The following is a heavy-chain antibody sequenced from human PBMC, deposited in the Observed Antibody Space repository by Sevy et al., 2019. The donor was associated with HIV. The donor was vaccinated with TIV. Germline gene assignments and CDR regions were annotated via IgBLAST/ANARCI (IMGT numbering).Heavy chain of an antibody. V-gene: IGHV4-34*01. D-gene: IGHD1-26*01. CDR3: AKTKIIVGATEGFDY. Sequence: SETLPLTCAVYGGSFSGYYWSWIRQPPGKGLEWIGEINHSGSTNYNPSLKSRVTISVDTSKNQFSLKLSSVTAADTAVYYCAKTKIIVGATEGFDYWGQGTLVTVSS. CDR1: GGSFSGYY. CDR2: INHSGST. J-gene: IGHJ4*02.